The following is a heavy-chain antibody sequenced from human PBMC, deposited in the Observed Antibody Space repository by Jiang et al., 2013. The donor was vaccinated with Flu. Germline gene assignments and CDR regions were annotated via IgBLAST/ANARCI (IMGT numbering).Heavy chain of an antibody. CDR3: ASQHYYDSSGPHPPEYYYYYYGMDV. D-gene: IGHD3-22*01. J-gene: IGHJ6*02. CDR2: IDPSDSYT. V-gene: IGHV5-10-1*01. Sequence: EVKKPGESLRISCKGSGYSFTSYWISWVRQMPGKGLEWMGRIDPSDSYTNYSPSFQGHVTISADKSISTAYLQWSSLKASDTAMYYCASQHYYDSSGPHPPEYYYYYYGMDVWGQGTTVTVSS. CDR1: GYSFTSYW.